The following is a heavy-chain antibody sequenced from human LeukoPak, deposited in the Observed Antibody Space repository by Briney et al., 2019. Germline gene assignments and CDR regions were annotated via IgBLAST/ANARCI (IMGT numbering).Heavy chain of an antibody. J-gene: IGHJ4*02. D-gene: IGHD6-19*01. CDR2: INPNTGAT. V-gene: IGHV1-2*02. CDR3: ARDRVGSGWPRPYYFEF. CDR1: GYTFTGYY. Sequence: ASVKVSCRPSGYTFTGYYIHWVRQAPGLGLEWMGWINPNTGATMYGQKFQGRVTLTRDTSIDTAYMELSNLRSDDTALYYWARDRVGSGWPRPYYFEFWGQGSLVTVSS.